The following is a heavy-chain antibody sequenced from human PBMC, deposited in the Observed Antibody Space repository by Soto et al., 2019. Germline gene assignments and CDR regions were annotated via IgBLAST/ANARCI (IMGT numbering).Heavy chain of an antibody. J-gene: IGHJ6*03. CDR1: GFSLSTSGMC. D-gene: IGHD2-2*01. CDR3: AQILRQNDIVVVPAAPHYYMDV. Sequence: SGPTLVNPTQTLTLTCTFSGFSLSTSGMCVSWIRQPPGKALEWLARIDWDDDKYYSTSLKTRLTISKDTSKNQVVLTMTNMDPVDTATYYCAQILRQNDIVVVPAAPHYYMDVWGKGTTVTVSS. V-gene: IGHV2-70*11. CDR2: IDWDDDK.